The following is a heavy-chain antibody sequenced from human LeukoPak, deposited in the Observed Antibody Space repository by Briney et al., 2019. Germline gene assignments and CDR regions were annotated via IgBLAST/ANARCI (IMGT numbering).Heavy chain of an antibody. V-gene: IGHV3-43*02. D-gene: IGHD2-15*01. CDR3: AKDIRSTHYSRSVYYYGMDV. Sequence: GGSLRLSCAASGFTFDDYAMHWVRHAPGKGLEWVSLISGDGGSTYYADSVKGRFTISRDNSKNSLYLQMNSLRTEDTALYYCAKDIRSTHYSRSVYYYGMDVWGQGTTVTVSS. CDR2: ISGDGGST. J-gene: IGHJ6*02. CDR1: GFTFDDYA.